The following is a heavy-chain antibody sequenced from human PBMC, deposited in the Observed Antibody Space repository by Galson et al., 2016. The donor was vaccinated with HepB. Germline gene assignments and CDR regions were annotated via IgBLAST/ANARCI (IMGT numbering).Heavy chain of an antibody. CDR1: GGTLRSYA. CDR3: AREDLQIAAAGIDALEI. CDR2: VNPIFDTT. J-gene: IGHJ3*02. Sequence: QSGAEVKKPGASVKVSCKASGGTLRSYAISWVRQAPGQGLEWMGGVNPIFDTTNYAQRFQGRVTFVADESTSTVYMERSSLRSEDTAVYYFAREDLQIAAAGIDALEIWGQGTMVTVSP. D-gene: IGHD6-6*01. V-gene: IGHV1-69*13.